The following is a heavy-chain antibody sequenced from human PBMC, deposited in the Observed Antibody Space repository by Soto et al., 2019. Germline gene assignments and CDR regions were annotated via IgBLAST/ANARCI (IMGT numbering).Heavy chain of an antibody. CDR1: GGSVSSYY. CDR2: IYYSGST. CDR3: GRDRGPYYYSGMAV. J-gene: IGHJ6*04. D-gene: IGHD3-10*01. Sequence: PSETLSLTCTVSGGSVSSYYWSWIRQPPGKGLEWIGYIYYSGSTNYNPSLKSRVTISVDTSKNQFSLKLSSVTAADTAVYYWGRDRGPYYYSGMAVGAKGTTVTVP. V-gene: IGHV4-59*02.